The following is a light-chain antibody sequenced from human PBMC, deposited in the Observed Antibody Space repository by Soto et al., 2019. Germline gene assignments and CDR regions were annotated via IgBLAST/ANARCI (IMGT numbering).Light chain of an antibody. CDR1: SSNIGAGYD. Sequence: QSLLTQPPSVSWAPGQMVTISCTGSSSNIGAGYDVHWYQQLPGPAPKLLIYGNSNRPSGVPDRFSGSKSGTSASLAITGLQAEDEADYYCQSYDSSLSGWVFGGGTKLTVL. CDR2: GNS. V-gene: IGLV1-40*01. J-gene: IGLJ3*02. CDR3: QSYDSSLSGWV.